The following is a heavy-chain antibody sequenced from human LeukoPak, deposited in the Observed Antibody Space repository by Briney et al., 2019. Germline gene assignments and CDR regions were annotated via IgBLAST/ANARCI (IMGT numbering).Heavy chain of an antibody. J-gene: IGHJ5*01. D-gene: IGHD3-9*01. Sequence: GGSLRLSCAASGFTFSNYWMHWVRQAPGKGLVWVSRIKGDSSHTIYADSVKGRFTISRDNAKSTLYLQMKSLRAEDTAVYYCVRDWDHFDFDSWGLGTLVTVSS. CDR2: IKGDSSHT. CDR3: VRDWDHFDFDS. V-gene: IGHV3-74*01. CDR1: GFTFSNYW.